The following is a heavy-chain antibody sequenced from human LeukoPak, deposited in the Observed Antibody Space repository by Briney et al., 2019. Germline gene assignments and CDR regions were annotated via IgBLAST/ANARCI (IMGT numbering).Heavy chain of an antibody. CDR2: IYTSGST. J-gene: IGHJ3*02. V-gene: IGHV4-4*07. D-gene: IGHD1-7*01. CDR3: ASRYNWNYGAFDI. Sequence: SETLSLTCTVSGGSISSYYWSWIRQPAGKGLEWIGRIYTSGSTNYSPSLKSRITMSVDTSKNQFSLKLSSVTAADTAVYYCASRYNWNYGAFDIWGQGTMVTVSS. CDR1: GGSISSYY.